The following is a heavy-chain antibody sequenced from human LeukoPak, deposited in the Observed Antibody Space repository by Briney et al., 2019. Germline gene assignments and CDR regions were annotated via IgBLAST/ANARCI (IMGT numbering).Heavy chain of an antibody. V-gene: IGHV3-49*04. D-gene: IGHD3-9*01. J-gene: IGHJ4*02. CDR2: IRSKAYGGTT. Sequence: SGGSLRLSCTASGFTFGDYAMSWVRQAPGKGLEWVGFIRSKAYGGTTEYAASVKGRFTISRDDSKSIAYLQMNSLKTEDTAVYYCTRNVPDILTGYLSLLTDYWGQGTLVTVSS. CDR3: TRNVPDILTGYLSLLTDY. CDR1: GFTFGDYA.